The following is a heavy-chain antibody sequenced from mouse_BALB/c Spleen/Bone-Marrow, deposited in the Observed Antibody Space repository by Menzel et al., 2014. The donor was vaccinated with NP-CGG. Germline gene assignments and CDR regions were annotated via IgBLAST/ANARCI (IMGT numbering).Heavy chain of an antibody. CDR2: INPDSSTI. CDR3: ARRGSRREAYYAMDY. D-gene: IGHD2-4*01. Sequence: EVQLQQSGGGLVQPGGSLKLSCAASGFDFSRYWMSWVRQAPGKGLEWIGEINPDSSTINYTPSLKDKFIISRDNAKNTLYLQMSKVRSEDTALYYCARRGSRREAYYAMDYWGQGTSVTVSS. CDR1: GFDFSRYW. J-gene: IGHJ4*01. V-gene: IGHV4-1*02.